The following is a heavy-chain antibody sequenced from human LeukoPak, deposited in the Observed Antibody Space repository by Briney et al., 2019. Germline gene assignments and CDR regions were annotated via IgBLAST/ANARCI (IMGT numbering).Heavy chain of an antibody. CDR3: ARDDGSYYYGSELY. CDR2: INPNSGGT. D-gene: IGHD3-10*01. V-gene: IGHV1-2*02. Sequence: GASVKVSCKASGYTFTGYYMHWVRQAPGQGLEWMGWINPNSGGTNYAQKFQGRVTMTRDTSISTAYMELSRLRSDDTAVYYCARDDGSYYYGSELYWGQGTLVTVSS. CDR1: GYTFTGYY. J-gene: IGHJ4*02.